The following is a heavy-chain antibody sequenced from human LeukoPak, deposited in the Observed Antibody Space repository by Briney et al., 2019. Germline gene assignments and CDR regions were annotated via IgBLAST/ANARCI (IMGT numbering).Heavy chain of an antibody. J-gene: IGHJ4*02. CDR2: INCNGGST. CDR1: GFTFDDYG. Sequence: GGSLRLSCAASGFTFDDYGMSWVRQAPGKGLEWVSGINCNGGSTGYADSVKGRFTISRDNAKNSLYLQMNSLRAEDTALYYCARAARADSSGYYSPFSRWGQGTLVTVSS. CDR3: ARAARADSSGYYSPFSR. V-gene: IGHV3-20*04. D-gene: IGHD3-22*01.